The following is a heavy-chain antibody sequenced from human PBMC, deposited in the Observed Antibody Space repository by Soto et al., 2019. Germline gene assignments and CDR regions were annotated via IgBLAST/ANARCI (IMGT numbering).Heavy chain of an antibody. V-gene: IGHV3-11*06. J-gene: IGHJ4*02. D-gene: IGHD4-17*01. Sequence: PGGSLRLSCAASGFTFSDYYMSWIRQAPGKGLEWVSYISSSSSYTYYADSVKGRFTISRDNSKNTLYLQMNSLRVEDTAIYYCARDTDYRDYYFDYWGQGTLVTVS. CDR2: ISSSSSYT. CDR1: GFTFSDYY. CDR3: ARDTDYRDYYFDY.